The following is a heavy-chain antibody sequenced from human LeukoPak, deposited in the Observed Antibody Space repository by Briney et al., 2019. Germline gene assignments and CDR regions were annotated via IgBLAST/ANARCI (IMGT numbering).Heavy chain of an antibody. CDR3: ARDLKYSGFMGAFDI. D-gene: IGHD5-12*01. CDR1: GFTFSSYA. CDR2: ISGSGGST. V-gene: IGHV3-23*01. Sequence: PGGSLRLSCAASGFTFSSYAMSWVRQAPGKGLEWVSAISGSGGSTYYADSVKGRFTISRDNSKNTLYLQMNSLRAEDTAVYYCARDLKYSGFMGAFDIWGQGTMVTVSS. J-gene: IGHJ3*02.